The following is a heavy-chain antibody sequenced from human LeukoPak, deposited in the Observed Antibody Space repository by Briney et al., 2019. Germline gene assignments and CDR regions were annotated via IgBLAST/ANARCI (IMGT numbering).Heavy chain of an antibody. CDR2: ISNSGSTT. CDR3: ARERNFYYMDV. V-gene: IGHV3-48*04. J-gene: IGHJ6*03. Sequence: GGSLRLSCAASGFTFSSYDMSWVRQAPGKGLEWVSFISNSGSTTYYADSVKGRFTLSRDNAKNSLYLQMDTLRAEDTAVYYCARERNFYYMDVWGKGTRVTVSS. CDR1: GFTFSSYD.